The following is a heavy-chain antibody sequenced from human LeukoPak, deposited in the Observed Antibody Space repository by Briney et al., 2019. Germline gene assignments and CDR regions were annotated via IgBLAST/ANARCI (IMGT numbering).Heavy chain of an antibody. CDR1: GYSFTSYW. V-gene: IGHV5-51*01. J-gene: IGHJ4*02. Sequence: GESLKISFKGSGYSFTSYWIGWVRQMPGKGLEWMGIIYPGDSDTRYSPSFQGQVTISADKSISTAYLQWSSLKASDTAMYYCARQYCSGGSCLSYFDYWGQGTLVTVSS. CDR3: ARQYCSGGSCLSYFDY. CDR2: IYPGDSDT. D-gene: IGHD2-15*01.